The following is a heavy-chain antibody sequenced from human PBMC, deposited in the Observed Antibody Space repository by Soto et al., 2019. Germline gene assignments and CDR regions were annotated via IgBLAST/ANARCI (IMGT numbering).Heavy chain of an antibody. Sequence: GGSLRLSCAASGFTXSSYAMHWVREAPGKGLEWVAVISYDGSNKYYADSVKGRFTISRDNSKNTLYLQMNSLRAEDTAVYYCPRAVAGSRSWFDHWGQGALVTVSS. CDR3: PRAVAGSRSWFDH. CDR1: GFTXSSYA. CDR2: ISYDGSNK. J-gene: IGHJ5*02. V-gene: IGHV3-30-3*01. D-gene: IGHD6-19*01.